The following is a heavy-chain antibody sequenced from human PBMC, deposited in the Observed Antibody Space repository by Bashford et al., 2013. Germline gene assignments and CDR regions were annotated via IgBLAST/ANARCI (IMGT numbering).Heavy chain of an antibody. V-gene: IGHV1-24*01. Sequence: ASVKVSCKVSGYTLTELSIHWVRQVPGKGLEWMGGFDPEDGETIYAQKFQGRVTMTEDTSTDTAYMELSSLRSEDTAVYYCARLRYFDYLLFPWGYFDYWGQGTLVTVSS. CDR1: GYTLTELS. CDR3: ARLRYFDYLLFPWGYFDY. J-gene: IGHJ4*02. D-gene: IGHD3-9*01. CDR2: FDPEDGET.